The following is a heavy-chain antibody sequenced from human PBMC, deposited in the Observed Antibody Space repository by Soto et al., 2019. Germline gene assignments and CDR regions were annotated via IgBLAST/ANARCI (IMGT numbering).Heavy chain of an antibody. V-gene: IGHV5-10-1*01. CDR2: IDPSDSYT. CDR1: GYSFTSYW. J-gene: IGHJ6*02. CDR3: ARISSGWYPGRYYYYGMDV. D-gene: IGHD6-19*01. Sequence: GESLKISCNGSGYSFTSYWISWVRQMPGKGLEWMGRIDPSDSYTNYSPSFQGHVTISADKSISTAYLQWSSLKASDTAMYYCARISSGWYPGRYYYYGMDVWGQGTTVTVSS.